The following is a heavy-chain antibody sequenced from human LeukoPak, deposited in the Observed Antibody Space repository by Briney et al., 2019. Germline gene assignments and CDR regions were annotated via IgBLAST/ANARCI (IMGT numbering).Heavy chain of an antibody. CDR3: AKDETITMLYFDY. J-gene: IGHJ4*02. CDR2: ISGSGGST. V-gene: IGHV3-23*01. D-gene: IGHD3-10*01. CDR1: GFAFSNSW. Sequence: GGSLRLSCAASGFAFSNSWMSWVRQAPGKGLEWVSAISGSGGSTYYADSVKGRFTISRDNSKNTLYLQMNSLRAEDTAVYYCAKDETITMLYFDYWGQGTLVTVSS.